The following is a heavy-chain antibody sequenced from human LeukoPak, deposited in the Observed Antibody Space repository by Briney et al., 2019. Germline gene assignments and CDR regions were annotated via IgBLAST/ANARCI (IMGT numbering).Heavy chain of an antibody. V-gene: IGHV4-4*07. CDR3: AKSNGYGLVDI. D-gene: IGHD3-10*01. CDR1: GGSISSYY. J-gene: IGHJ3*02. CDR2: IYHSGST. Sequence: PSETLSLTCTVSGGSISSYYWSWIRQPAGKGLEWIGSIYHSGSTYYNPSLKSRVTISVDTSKNQSSLRLNSVTAADTAVYYCAKSNGYGLVDIWGQGTMVTVSS.